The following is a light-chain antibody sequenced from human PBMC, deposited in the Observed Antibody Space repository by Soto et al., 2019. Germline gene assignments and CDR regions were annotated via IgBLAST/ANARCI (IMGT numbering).Light chain of an antibody. Sequence: AIRMTQSPSSLSASTGDRVTITCRASQGVSSYLAWYQQKPGKAPELLIYAASTLQSGVPSRFSGSGSGTNFTLTISCLQSEDFATYFCQQYYNYPRTFGQGTKVEIK. V-gene: IGKV1-8*01. CDR2: AAS. J-gene: IGKJ1*01. CDR3: QQYYNYPRT. CDR1: QGVSSY.